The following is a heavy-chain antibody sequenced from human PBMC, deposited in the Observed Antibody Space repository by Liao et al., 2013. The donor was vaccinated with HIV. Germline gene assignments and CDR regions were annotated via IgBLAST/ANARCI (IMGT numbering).Heavy chain of an antibody. Sequence: QVQLQESGPGLVKPSETLSLTCTVSGGSISSYYWSWIRQPAGKGLEWIGYIYYSGSTYYNPSLKSRVTISVDTSKNQFSLKLRSVTAADTAVYYCARGSRLRLGLVDYWGQGTLVTVSS. CDR1: GGSISSYY. D-gene: IGHD3-16*01. CDR3: ARGSRLRLGLVDY. CDR2: IYYSGST. J-gene: IGHJ4*02. V-gene: IGHV4-59*06.